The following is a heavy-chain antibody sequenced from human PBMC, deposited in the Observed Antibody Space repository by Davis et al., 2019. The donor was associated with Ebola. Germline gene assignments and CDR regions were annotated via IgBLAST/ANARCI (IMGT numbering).Heavy chain of an antibody. CDR3: AKEGEYYGSGRRTEH. V-gene: IGHV3-23*01. CDR2: ISGGGAGT. Sequence: GESLKISCAASGFTFSSYPMSWVRQAPGKGLEWVSFISGGGAGTSYADSVKGRFTISRDNSKDTLYLQMNSLRAEDTAVYYCAKEGEYYGSGRRTEHWGQGTLVTVSS. J-gene: IGHJ1*01. D-gene: IGHD3-10*01. CDR1: GFTFSSYP.